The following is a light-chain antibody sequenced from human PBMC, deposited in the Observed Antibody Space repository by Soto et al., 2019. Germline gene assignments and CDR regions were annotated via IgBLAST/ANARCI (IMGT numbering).Light chain of an antibody. J-gene: IGKJ2*01. CDR2: GAS. V-gene: IGKV3-20*01. CDR3: QQYGTSPGT. CDR1: QSVRSTY. Sequence: EIVLMQSPGTLSLSPGERATLSCRASQSVRSTYLAWYQQKPGQAPRLLIYGASSRATGIPDRFSGSGSGTDFTLTITRLEPEDFAVFYCQQYGTSPGTFGQGTKLEI.